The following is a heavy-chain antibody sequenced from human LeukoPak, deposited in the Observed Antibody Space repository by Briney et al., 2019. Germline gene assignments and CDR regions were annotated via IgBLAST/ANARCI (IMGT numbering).Heavy chain of an antibody. Sequence: GGSLRLSCAASGFTFSRYALHWVRQAPGKGLEYVSAISGNGGTTYYANSVKGRFTISRDNSKNTLYLQMGSLRAEDMGVYYCARGGYSGYDYSPLYYYYMDVWGKGTTVTVSS. J-gene: IGHJ6*03. V-gene: IGHV3-64*01. CDR2: ISGNGGTT. CDR3: ARGGYSGYDYSPLYYYYMDV. CDR1: GFTFSRYA. D-gene: IGHD5-12*01.